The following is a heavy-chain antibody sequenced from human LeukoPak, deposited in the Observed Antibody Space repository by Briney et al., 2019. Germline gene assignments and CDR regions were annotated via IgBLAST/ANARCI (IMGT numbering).Heavy chain of an antibody. J-gene: IGHJ6*03. Sequence: SETLSLTCTVSGGSISSSSYYWGWIRQPSGKGLEWIGSIYYSGSTYYNPSLKSRVTISVDTSKNQFSLKLSSVTAADTAVYSCGRCTTSPLSALYYSSYYYRDVWGKGTTVTVSS. CDR3: GRCTTSPLSALYYSSYYYRDV. V-gene: IGHV4-39*07. D-gene: IGHD1-1*01. CDR1: GGSISSSSYY. CDR2: IYYSGST.